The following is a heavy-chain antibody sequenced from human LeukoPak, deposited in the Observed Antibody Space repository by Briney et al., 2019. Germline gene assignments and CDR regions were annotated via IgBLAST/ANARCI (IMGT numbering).Heavy chain of an antibody. CDR3: ARQEYSGSWSPPEYFDL. D-gene: IGHD6-13*01. CDR2: IYYSGST. J-gene: IGHJ2*01. CDR1: GGSISSYY. V-gene: IGHV4-59*08. Sequence: SETLSLTCTVSGGSISSYYWSWIRQPPGKGLEWIGYIYYSGSTNYNPSLKSRVTISVDTSKNHFSLNLNSVTAADTAVYYCARQEYSGSWSPPEYFDLWGRGTLVTVSS.